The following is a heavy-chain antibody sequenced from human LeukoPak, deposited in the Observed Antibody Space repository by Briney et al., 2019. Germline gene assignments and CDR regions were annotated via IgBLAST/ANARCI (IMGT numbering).Heavy chain of an antibody. D-gene: IGHD6-19*01. CDR2: ISRSSSCT. Sequence: PGGSLRLSCAASGFTFSVYYMNWIRQAPGKGLEWISTISRSSSCTNYADSVKGRFSISRDNAKNSLYLQMNSLGAEDTAVYYCAGGIAVAGTGFFDYWGQGTLVTVSS. J-gene: IGHJ4*02. CDR1: GFTFSVYY. CDR3: AGGIAVAGTGFFDY. V-gene: IGHV3-11*03.